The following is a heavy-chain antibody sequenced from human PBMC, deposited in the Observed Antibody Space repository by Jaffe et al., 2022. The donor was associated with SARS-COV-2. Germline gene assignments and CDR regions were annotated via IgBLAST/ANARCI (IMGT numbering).Heavy chain of an antibody. CDR1: GYTFTTYT. CDR3: AKETTGSYSYDY. V-gene: IGHV1-3*01. Sequence: QVQLVQSGAEVKKPGASVKVSCKASGYTFTTYTIHWVRQAPGQRLEWMGWINAGNGNTKYSQKFQGRVTITRDTSASTAYMELSSLRSEDTAVYYCAKETTGSYSYDYWGQGTRVTVSS. D-gene: IGHD1-26*01. CDR2: INAGNGNT. J-gene: IGHJ4*02.